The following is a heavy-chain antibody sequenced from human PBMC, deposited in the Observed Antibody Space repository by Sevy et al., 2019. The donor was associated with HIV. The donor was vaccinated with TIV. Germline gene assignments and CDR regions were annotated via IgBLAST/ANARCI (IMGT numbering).Heavy chain of an antibody. CDR2: ISSRSSYI. D-gene: IGHD4-17*01. CDR1: GFTFSSYS. CDR3: ARDYGGIRHFQY. Sequence: GGSLRLSCAASGFTFSSYSMNWVRQAPGKGLEWVSSISSRSSYIYYADSVKGRFTISRDNAKNSLYLQMNSLRAEDTAVYYCARDYGGIRHFQYWGQCTLVTVSS. V-gene: IGHV3-21*01. J-gene: IGHJ1*01.